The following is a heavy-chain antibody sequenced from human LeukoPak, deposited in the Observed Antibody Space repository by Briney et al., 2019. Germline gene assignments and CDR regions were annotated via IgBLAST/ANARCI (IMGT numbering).Heavy chain of an antibody. D-gene: IGHD4-17*01. CDR1: GVSFNDYY. CDR3: TRMTTGHDY. Sequence: SETLSLTCAVSGVSFNDYYWSWVRQTPGKGLEWIGEINHSGYTNDSPSLKSRVTLSIDTSRKQFSLNLRSVTVADTGIYYCTRMTTGHDYWGQGTLVTVPS. CDR2: INHSGYT. J-gene: IGHJ4*02. V-gene: IGHV4-34*01.